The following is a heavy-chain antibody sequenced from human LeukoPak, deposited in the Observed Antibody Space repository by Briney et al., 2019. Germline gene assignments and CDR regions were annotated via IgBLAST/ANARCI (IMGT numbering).Heavy chain of an antibody. J-gene: IGHJ6*02. CDR1: GYSFTSNY. CDR3: ARDAPQYGMDV. Sequence: ASVKVSCKASGYSFTSNYIHWVRQAPGQGLEWMGWINPNSGGTNYAQKFQGWVTMTRDTSISTAYMELSRLRSDDTAVYYCARDAPQYGMDVWGQGTTVTVSS. CDR2: INPNSGGT. V-gene: IGHV1-2*04.